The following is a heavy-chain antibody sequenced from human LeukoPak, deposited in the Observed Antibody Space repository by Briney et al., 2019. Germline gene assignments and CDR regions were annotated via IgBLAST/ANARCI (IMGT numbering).Heavy chain of an antibody. CDR2: IYYSGST. Sequence: PSETLSLTCIVSGDSIGSYYWSWIRQPPGKGLEWIGYIYYSGSTNYNPSPKSRVTISVDTSKNQVSLKLSSVTAADTAVYYCARGARYCSGGSCLDYWGQGTLITVSS. J-gene: IGHJ4*02. D-gene: IGHD2-15*01. V-gene: IGHV4-59*01. CDR3: ARGARYCSGGSCLDY. CDR1: GDSIGSYY.